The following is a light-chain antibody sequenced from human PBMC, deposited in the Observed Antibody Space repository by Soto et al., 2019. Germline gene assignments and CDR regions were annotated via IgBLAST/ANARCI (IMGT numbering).Light chain of an antibody. J-gene: IGLJ1*01. Sequence: QSALTQPASVSGPPGQSITISCTGTSTDVGGYKYVSWYQQHPGKAPKFMIYDVTSRPSGISNRFSGSRSGNTAFLIISGLQAEDEADYYCLSYTSSDTYVFGTGTKVTVL. CDR3: LSYTSSDTYV. CDR2: DVT. V-gene: IGLV2-14*01. CDR1: STDVGGYKY.